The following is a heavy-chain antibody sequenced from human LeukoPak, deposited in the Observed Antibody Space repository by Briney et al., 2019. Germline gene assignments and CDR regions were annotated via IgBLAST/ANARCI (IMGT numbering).Heavy chain of an antibody. V-gene: IGHV1-8*01. CDR1: GYTFTSYD. Sequence: ASVKVSCKASGYTFTSYDINWVRQATGQGLEWMGWMNPNSGNTGYAQKFQGRVTMTRNTSISTAYMELSSLRSEDTAVYYCTVLGYCSGGSCYSVDYWGQGTLVTVSP. CDR2: MNPNSGNT. D-gene: IGHD2-15*01. J-gene: IGHJ4*02. CDR3: TVLGYCSGGSCYSVDY.